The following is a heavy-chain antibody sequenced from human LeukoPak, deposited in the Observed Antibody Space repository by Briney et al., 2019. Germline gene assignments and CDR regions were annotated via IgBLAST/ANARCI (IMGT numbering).Heavy chain of an antibody. J-gene: IGHJ6*03. CDR1: GFTFSSYA. CDR2: ISGSGGTT. CDR3: TKRSGIGAIAKNYMDV. D-gene: IGHD2-21*01. Sequence: GGSLRLSCAVSGFTFSSYAMSWVRQTPGKGLEWVSVISGSGGTTYYADSVKGRFTISRDDSKNTLYLQMNSLRAEDTAVYYCTKRSGIGAIAKNYMDVWGKGTTVTVSS. V-gene: IGHV3-23*01.